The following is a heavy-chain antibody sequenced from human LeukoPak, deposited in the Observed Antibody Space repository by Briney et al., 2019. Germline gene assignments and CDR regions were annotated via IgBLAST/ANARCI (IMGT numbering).Heavy chain of an antibody. V-gene: IGHV4-38-2*01. CDR3: PRPPTRGYAYGRSDFDS. D-gene: IGHD5-18*01. CDR1: GYSINSAYY. Sequence: PSETLSLTCSVSGYSINSAYYGAWIRQPPEKGLVWNGSIHQSGTTTYNPTLKSRVTISMDTSRNQFPLKLTSVTAADTALYYCPRPPTRGYAYGRSDFDSWGQGTRVSVSS. J-gene: IGHJ4*02. CDR2: IHQSGTT.